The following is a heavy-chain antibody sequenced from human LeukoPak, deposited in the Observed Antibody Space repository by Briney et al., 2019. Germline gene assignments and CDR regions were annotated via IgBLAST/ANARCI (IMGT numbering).Heavy chain of an antibody. D-gene: IGHD3-22*01. CDR2: IYHSGST. Sequence: PSETLSLTCTASGYSISSGYYWGWIRQPPGKGLEWIGSIYHSGSTYYNPSLRSRVTISVDTSKNQFSLKLSSVTAADTAVYYCARDISGYYPDYWGQGTLVTVSS. CDR1: GYSISSGYY. CDR3: ARDISGYYPDY. J-gene: IGHJ4*02. V-gene: IGHV4-38-2*02.